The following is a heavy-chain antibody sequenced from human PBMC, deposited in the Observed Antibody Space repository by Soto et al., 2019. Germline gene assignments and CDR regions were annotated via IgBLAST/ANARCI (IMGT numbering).Heavy chain of an antibody. CDR2: ISAYNGNT. J-gene: IGHJ4*02. Sequence: QVQLVQSGAEVKKPGASVKVSCKASGYTFTSYGISWVRQAPGQGLEWMGWISAYNGNTNSAQKLQGRVTLTTDTSTSTAYMERRSLRSDDTAVYYCARVRSPPAYCGGDCYSIWGQGTLVTVSS. D-gene: IGHD2-21*02. CDR3: ARVRSPPAYCGGDCYSI. CDR1: GYTFTSYG. V-gene: IGHV1-18*01.